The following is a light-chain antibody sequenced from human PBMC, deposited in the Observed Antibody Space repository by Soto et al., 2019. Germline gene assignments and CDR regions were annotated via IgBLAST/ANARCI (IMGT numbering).Light chain of an antibody. CDR2: WAS. Sequence: DIVMTQSPDSLAVSLGERATINCKSRQNLLYISNNKNYLAWYQQKPGQPPKLLIYWASTRESGVPDRFSGSGSGTDFTLTISSLQAEDVAVYYCQQYYSTLTFGQGTKLEIK. CDR3: QQYYSTLT. J-gene: IGKJ2*01. V-gene: IGKV4-1*01. CDR1: QNLLYISNNKNY.